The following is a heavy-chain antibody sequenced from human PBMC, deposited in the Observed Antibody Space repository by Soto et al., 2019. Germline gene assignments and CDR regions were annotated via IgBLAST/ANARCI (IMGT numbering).Heavy chain of an antibody. Sequence: EVQLVESGGGLVQPGGSLRLSCAASGFTFSSYWMHLVRQDPGKGLVWVSSIKTDGTATQYADSVKGRFTVSRDNAKNTRYLQMNSLRAEDAAVYYCAKDLSWGQCDYWGQGTLVTVSS. V-gene: IGHV3-74*03. CDR3: AKDLSWGQCDY. CDR1: GFTFSSYW. J-gene: IGHJ4*02. D-gene: IGHD3-16*01. CDR2: IKTDGTAT.